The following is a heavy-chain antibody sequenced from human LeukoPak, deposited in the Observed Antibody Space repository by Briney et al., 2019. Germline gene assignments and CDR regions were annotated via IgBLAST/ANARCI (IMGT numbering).Heavy chain of an antibody. CDR1: GFTVISNY. CDR3: ATLPTYSYVSY. D-gene: IGHD5-18*01. Sequence: GSLRLSCAASGFTVISNYMSWVRQAPGKGLEWVSVIYSGGSTYYADTVQGRFTISRDNSKNTLYLQMNSLRAEDTAVYYCATLPTYSYVSYWGQGTLVTVSS. J-gene: IGHJ4*02. V-gene: IGHV3-53*05. CDR2: IYSGGST.